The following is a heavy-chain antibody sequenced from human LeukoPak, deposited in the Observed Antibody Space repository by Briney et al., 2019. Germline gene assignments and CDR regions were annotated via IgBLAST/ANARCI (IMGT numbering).Heavy chain of an antibody. CDR3: WRGDY. Sequence: PGGSLRLSCAASGFTFSNYWMTWVRQAPGKGLECVANMNQDGSEKYYVDSMKGRFTISRDNAKNSLYLQMNSLRAEDTAIYYCWRGDYWGQGTLVTVSS. CDR2: MNQDGSEK. J-gene: IGHJ4*02. CDR1: GFTFSNYW. V-gene: IGHV3-7*04.